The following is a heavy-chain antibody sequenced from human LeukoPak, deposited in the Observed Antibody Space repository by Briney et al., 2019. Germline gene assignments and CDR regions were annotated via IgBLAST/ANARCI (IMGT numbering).Heavy chain of an antibody. CDR2: MNPNSCNT. Sequence: ASVTVSFMCSVYTFTFCDINWVRQAAGQGGEWMGWMNPNSCNTGYGQSFQGRITMTRDISIGTAYMELSNLTSEDTAIYYCTRGSSGRRDNWGQGTLVTVSA. D-gene: IGHD6-19*01. J-gene: IGHJ4*02. V-gene: IGHV1-8*01. CDR1: VYTFTFCD. CDR3: TRGSSGRRDN.